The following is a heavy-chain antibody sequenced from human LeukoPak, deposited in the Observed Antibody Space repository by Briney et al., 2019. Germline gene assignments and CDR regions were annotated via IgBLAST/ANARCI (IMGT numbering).Heavy chain of an antibody. Sequence: SETLSLTCTVSGGSISSYYWSWIRQPAGKGLEWIGRIYTSGSTNYNPSLKSRVTMSVGTSKNQFSLKLSSVTAADTAVYYCARDERYYDAYYFDYWGQGTLVTVSS. V-gene: IGHV4-4*07. D-gene: IGHD3-3*01. CDR3: ARDERYYDAYYFDY. CDR2: IYTSGST. CDR1: GGSISSYY. J-gene: IGHJ4*02.